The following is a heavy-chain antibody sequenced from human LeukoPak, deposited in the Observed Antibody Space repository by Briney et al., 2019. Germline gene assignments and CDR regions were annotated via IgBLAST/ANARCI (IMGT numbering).Heavy chain of an antibody. Sequence: SETLSLTCTVSGGSISSSSYYWGWIRQPPGKGLEWIGSIYYSGSTYYNPSLKSRVTISVDTSKNQFSLKLSSVTAADTAVYYCARGQDSRRFDYWGQGTLVTVSS. D-gene: IGHD6-13*01. CDR1: GGSISSSSYY. CDR2: IYYSGST. V-gene: IGHV4-39*07. J-gene: IGHJ4*02. CDR3: ARGQDSRRFDY.